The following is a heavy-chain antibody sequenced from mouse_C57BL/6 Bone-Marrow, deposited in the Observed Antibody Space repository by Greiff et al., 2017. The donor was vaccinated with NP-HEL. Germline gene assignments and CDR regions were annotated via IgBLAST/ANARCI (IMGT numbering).Heavy chain of an antibody. V-gene: IGHV5-4*01. CDR2: ISDGGSYT. D-gene: IGHD2-3*01. J-gene: IGHJ4*01. CDR3: ARDRWLLPPYAMDY. Sequence: EVNVVESGGGLVKPGGSLKLSCAASGFTFSSYAMSWVRQTPEKRLEWVATISDGGSYTYYPDNVKGRFTISRDNAKNNLYLQRSHLKSEDTAMYYCARDRWLLPPYAMDYWGQGTSVTVSS. CDR1: GFTFSSYA.